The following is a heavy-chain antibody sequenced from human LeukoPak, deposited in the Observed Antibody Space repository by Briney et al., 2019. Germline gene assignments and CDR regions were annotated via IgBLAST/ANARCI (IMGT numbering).Heavy chain of an antibody. Sequence: GGSLRLSCAASGFTFSDYYMSWIRQAPGKGLEWVSYISSSGSTIYYADSVKGRFTISRDNAKNSLYLQMDSLRADDTAMYYCAKGKVNHLGGLDYWGQGTLVTVSS. CDR1: GFTFSDYY. D-gene: IGHD1-26*01. J-gene: IGHJ4*02. V-gene: IGHV3-11*01. CDR2: ISSSGSTI. CDR3: AKGKVNHLGGLDY.